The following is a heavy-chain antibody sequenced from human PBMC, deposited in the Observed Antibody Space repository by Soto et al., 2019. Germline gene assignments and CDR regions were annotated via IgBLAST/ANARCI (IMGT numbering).Heavy chain of an antibody. CDR2: IYTSGST. J-gene: IGHJ3*02. CDR3: ARDPGYYDSSGRRSGAFDI. V-gene: IGHV4-4*07. CDR1: GGSISSYY. D-gene: IGHD3-22*01. Sequence: PSETLSLTCTVSGGSISSYYWSWIRQPAGKGLEWIGRIYTSGSTNYNPSLKSRVTMSVDTSKNQFSLELSSVTAADTAVYYCARDPGYYDSSGRRSGAFDIWGQGTMVTVSS.